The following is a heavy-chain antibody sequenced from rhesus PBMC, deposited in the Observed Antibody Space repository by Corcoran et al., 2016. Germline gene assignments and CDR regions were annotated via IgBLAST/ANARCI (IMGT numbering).Heavy chain of an antibody. CDR3: ARVEKWGGSHHFDY. CDR2: ISWRGGST. D-gene: IGHD6-25*01. Sequence: EVQLVESGGGVVQPGGSLRLSCAASGFTFDDYAMHWVRQAPGQGLEWVSGISWRGGSTYYADAVNGQFTSSRDNAKNSLYLQMGSLRAEDTALYYCARVEKWGGSHHFDYWGQGVLVTVSS. J-gene: IGHJ4*01. CDR1: GFTFDDYA. V-gene: IGHV3-201*01.